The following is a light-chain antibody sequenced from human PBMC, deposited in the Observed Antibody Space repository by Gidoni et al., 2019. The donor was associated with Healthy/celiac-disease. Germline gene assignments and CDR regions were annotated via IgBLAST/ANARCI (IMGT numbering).Light chain of an antibody. CDR1: NIGSKS. CDR3: QVWDSSSDHPV. Sequence: YVLTQPPSVSVAPGQTARITCGGNNIGSKSVHWYQQKPGQAPVLVVYDESDRPSGLPERFSGSNSGNTATLTISRVEAGDEADYYCQVWDSSSDHPVFGGGTKLTV. V-gene: IGLV3-21*02. CDR2: DES. J-gene: IGLJ2*01.